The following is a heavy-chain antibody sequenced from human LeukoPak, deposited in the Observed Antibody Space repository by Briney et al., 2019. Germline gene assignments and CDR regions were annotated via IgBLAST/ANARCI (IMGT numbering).Heavy chain of an antibody. J-gene: IGHJ4*02. CDR3: ARESVVTATFDY. CDR1: GLTFSSYS. CDR2: ISSSSSYI. V-gene: IGHV3-21*01. D-gene: IGHD2-21*02. Sequence: GGSLRLSCAASGLTFSSYSMNWVRQAPGKGLECVSSISSSSSYIYYADSVKGRFTISRDNAKNSLYLQMNSLRAEDTAVYYCARESVVTATFDYWGQGTLVTVSS.